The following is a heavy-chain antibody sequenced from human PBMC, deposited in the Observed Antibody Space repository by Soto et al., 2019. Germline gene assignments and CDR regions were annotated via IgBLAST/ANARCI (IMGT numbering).Heavy chain of an antibody. Sequence: SETLSLTCAVYGGSFSGYYWSWIRQPPGKGLEWIGEINHSGSTNYNPSLKSRVTISVDTSTNQFSLKLSSVTAADTAVYYCARGATGDLYYYYGMDVWGQGTTVTVSS. CDR1: GGSFSGYY. V-gene: IGHV4-34*01. CDR2: INHSGST. CDR3: ARGATGDLYYYYGMDV. D-gene: IGHD4-4*01. J-gene: IGHJ6*02.